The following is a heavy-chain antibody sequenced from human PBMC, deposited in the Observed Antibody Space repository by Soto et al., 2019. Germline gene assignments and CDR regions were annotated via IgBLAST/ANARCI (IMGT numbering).Heavy chain of an antibody. CDR3: ARAPRWCSGGSCYSGYFQH. CDR2: ISYDGSNK. D-gene: IGHD2-15*01. CDR1: GFTFSSYA. J-gene: IGHJ1*01. Sequence: GGSLRLSCAASGFTFSSYAMHWVRQAPGKGLEWVAVISYDGSNKYYADSVKGRFTISRDNSKNTLYLQMNSLRAEDTAVYYCARAPRWCSGGSCYSGYFQHWGQGTLVTVSS. V-gene: IGHV3-30-3*01.